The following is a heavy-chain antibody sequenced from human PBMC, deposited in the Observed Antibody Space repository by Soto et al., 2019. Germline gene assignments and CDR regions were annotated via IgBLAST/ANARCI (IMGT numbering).Heavy chain of an antibody. CDR1: GFTFSTYG. Sequence: LRLSCAASGFTFSTYGMHWVRQAPGKGLEWVAVISYDGSNGYYAESVKGRFTISRDNSKNTLYLQMNSLRAEDAAVYYCAKELEIWGQGTMVTVSS. CDR3: AKELEI. V-gene: IGHV3-30*18. J-gene: IGHJ3*02. CDR2: ISYDGSNG. D-gene: IGHD1-1*01.